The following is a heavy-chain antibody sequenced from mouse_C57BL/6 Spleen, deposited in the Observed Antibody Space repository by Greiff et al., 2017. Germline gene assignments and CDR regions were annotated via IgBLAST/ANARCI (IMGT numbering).Heavy chain of an antibody. J-gene: IGHJ3*01. Sequence: QVQLQQPGAELVKPGASVKLSCKASGYTFTSYWMHWVKQRPGQGLEWIGMIHPNSGSTNYNEKFKSKATLTVDKSSSTAYMQLSSLTSEDSAVYYCARDDYDGRRPFAYWGQGTLVTVSA. CDR2: IHPNSGST. V-gene: IGHV1-64*01. D-gene: IGHD2-4*01. CDR3: ARDDYDGRRPFAY. CDR1: GYTFTSYW.